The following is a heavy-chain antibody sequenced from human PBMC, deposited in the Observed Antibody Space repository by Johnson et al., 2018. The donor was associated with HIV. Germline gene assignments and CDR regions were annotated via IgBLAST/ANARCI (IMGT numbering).Heavy chain of an antibody. CDR2: IRYDGSNK. J-gene: IGHJ3*02. V-gene: IGHV3-30*02. Sequence: VQLVESGGGVVQPGGSLRLSCAASGFTFSSYGMHWVRQAPGKGLEWVAFIRYDGSNKYYADSVKGRFTISRDNSKNTLYLQVNSLRAEDTAVYYCAGGSGFDAFDIWGQGTMVTVSS. D-gene: IGHD6-19*01. CDR3: AGGSGFDAFDI. CDR1: GFTFSSYG.